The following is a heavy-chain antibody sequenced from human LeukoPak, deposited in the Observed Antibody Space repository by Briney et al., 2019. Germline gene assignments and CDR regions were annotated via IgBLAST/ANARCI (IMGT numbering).Heavy chain of an antibody. CDR2: ISYDGSNK. CDR3: AREGILWFGELIYGMDV. CDR1: GFTFSSYA. V-gene: IGHV3-30*04. D-gene: IGHD3-10*01. Sequence: PGGSLRLSCAASGFTFSSYAMHWVRQAPGKGLEWVAVISYDGSNKYYADSVKGRFTISRDNSKNTLYLQMNSLRAEDTAVYYCAREGILWFGELIYGMDVWGKGTTATVSS. J-gene: IGHJ6*04.